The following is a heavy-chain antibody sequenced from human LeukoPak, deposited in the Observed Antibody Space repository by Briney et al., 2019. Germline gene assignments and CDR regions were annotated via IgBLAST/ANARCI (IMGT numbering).Heavy chain of an antibody. Sequence: ASGPTLVEPTPTLTLTCTFSGFSLSTSGVAVGWIRQPPGKALEWLALIYWDDDRRYTPSLKSRLTITKDTSKNQVVLTLTNVDPVDTATYYCAHRPGDGSLAFDPWGQGTLVTVSS. V-gene: IGHV2-5*02. CDR2: IYWDDDR. D-gene: IGHD7-27*01. J-gene: IGHJ5*02. CDR1: GFSLSTSGVA. CDR3: AHRPGDGSLAFDP.